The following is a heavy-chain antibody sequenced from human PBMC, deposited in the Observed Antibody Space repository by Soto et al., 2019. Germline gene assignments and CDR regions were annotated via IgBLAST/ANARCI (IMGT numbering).Heavy chain of an antibody. V-gene: IGHV4-4*02. CDR3: ATRITVFGLLIPPFDP. Sequence: SETLSLTCAVSGVSISTANWWSWVRQPPGKGLEWIGEIYESGSTNYNPSLKSRVAISLDKSKNQFSLKLSSVTAADTAIYYCATRITVFGLLIPPFDPWGQGTQVTVSS. D-gene: IGHD3-3*01. J-gene: IGHJ5*02. CDR2: IYESGST. CDR1: GVSISTANW.